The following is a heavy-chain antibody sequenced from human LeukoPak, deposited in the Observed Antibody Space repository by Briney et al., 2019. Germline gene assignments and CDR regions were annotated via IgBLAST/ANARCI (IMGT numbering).Heavy chain of an antibody. CDR1: GFTFSDYW. J-gene: IGHJ6*02. CDR2: IKYNGNEK. V-gene: IGHV3-7*03. D-gene: IGHD6-13*01. Sequence: GGSLRLSCAASGFTFSDYWMTWVRKAPGKGLEWVASIKYNGNEKQYVDSVKGRFTISRDNAKKSLYLEMTSLRAEDTAVYYCARDRYSSSWLDYYYGMDVWGQGTTVTVSS. CDR3: ARDRYSSSWLDYYYGMDV.